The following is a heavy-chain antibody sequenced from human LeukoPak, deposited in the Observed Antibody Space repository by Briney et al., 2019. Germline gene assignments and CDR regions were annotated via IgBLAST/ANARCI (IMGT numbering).Heavy chain of an antibody. J-gene: IGHJ4*02. CDR1: GGSISSGGYY. V-gene: IGHV4-30-2*01. Sequence: PSQTLSLTCTVSGGSISSGGYYWSWIRQPPGTGLEWIGYIYHSGSTYYNPSLKSRVTISVDTSKNQFSLKLSSVTAADTAVYYCARQDYSNYFSHFDYWGQGTLVTVSS. D-gene: IGHD4-11*01. CDR2: IYHSGST. CDR3: ARQDYSNYFSHFDY.